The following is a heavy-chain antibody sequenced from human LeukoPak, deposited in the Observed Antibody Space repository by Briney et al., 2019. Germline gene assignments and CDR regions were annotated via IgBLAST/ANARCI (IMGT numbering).Heavy chain of an antibody. CDR3: ARYSVVVAETGYYYYMDV. D-gene: IGHD2-2*01. Sequence: SETLSLTCTVSGGSISSYYWSWIRQPPGKGLEWIGYIYYSGSTNYNPSLKSRVTISVDTSKNQFSLKLSSVTAADTAVYYCARYSVVVAETGYYYYMDVWGKGTTVTVSS. J-gene: IGHJ6*03. CDR1: GGSISSYY. V-gene: IGHV4-59*01. CDR2: IYYSGST.